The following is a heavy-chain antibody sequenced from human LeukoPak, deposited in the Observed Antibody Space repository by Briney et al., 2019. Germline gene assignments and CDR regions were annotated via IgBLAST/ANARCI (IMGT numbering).Heavy chain of an antibody. D-gene: IGHD2-15*01. J-gene: IGHJ4*02. CDR3: ARGIDSSGTYSGWGFHLRY. V-gene: IGHV3-9*01. CDR2: IRWDRGTV. Sequence: GGPLRLSCAVSGFNVDDYAIHWVRQPPGKGLEWVSGIRWDRGTVGYAGSVKGRFTMSRDSAKNSVYLQMNSLRPEDTALYYCARGIDSSGTYSGWGFHLRYWGQGTQVTVSS. CDR1: GFNVDDYA.